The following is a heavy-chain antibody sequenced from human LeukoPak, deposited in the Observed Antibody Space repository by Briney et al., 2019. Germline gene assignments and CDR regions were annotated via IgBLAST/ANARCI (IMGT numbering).Heavy chain of an antibody. J-gene: IGHJ6*03. CDR1: GFTFSSYW. CDR3: ATETPEYSSSWFRGYYYYYMDV. Sequence: GGSLRLSCAASGFTFSSYWMSWVRQAPGKGLEWVANIKQDGSEKYYVDSVKGRFTISRDNAKNSLYLQMNSLRAEDTAVYYCATETPEYSSSWFRGYYYYYMDVWGKGTTVTVSS. CDR2: IKQDGSEK. D-gene: IGHD6-13*01. V-gene: IGHV3-7*04.